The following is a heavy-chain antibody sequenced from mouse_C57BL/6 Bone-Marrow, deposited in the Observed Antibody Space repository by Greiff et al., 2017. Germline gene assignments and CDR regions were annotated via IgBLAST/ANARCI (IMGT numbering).Heavy chain of an antibody. J-gene: IGHJ3*01. CDR1: GYTFTSYW. Sequence: QVQLQQPGAELVKPGASVKLSCKASGYTFTSYWMHWVKQRPGRGLEWIGRIEPNSGGTKYNEKFKSKATLTVDKPSSTAYMQLSSLTTEDSAVYYCASGGDYDPWFADWGQGTLVTVSA. CDR2: IEPNSGGT. V-gene: IGHV1-72*01. D-gene: IGHD2-4*01. CDR3: ASGGDYDPWFAD.